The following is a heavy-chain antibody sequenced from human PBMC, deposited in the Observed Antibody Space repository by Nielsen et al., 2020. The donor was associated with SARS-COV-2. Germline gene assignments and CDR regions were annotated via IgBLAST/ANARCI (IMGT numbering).Heavy chain of an antibody. CDR1: GGSFSGYY. J-gene: IGHJ3*02. CDR2: INHSGST. CDR3: ARDDLAAAYDAFDI. D-gene: IGHD6-13*01. Sequence: SETLSLTCAVYGGSFSGYYWSWIRQPPGKRLEWIGEINHSGSTNYNPSLKSRVTISVDTSKNQFSLKLSSVTAADTAVYYCARDDLAAAYDAFDIWGQGTMVTVSS. V-gene: IGHV4-34*01.